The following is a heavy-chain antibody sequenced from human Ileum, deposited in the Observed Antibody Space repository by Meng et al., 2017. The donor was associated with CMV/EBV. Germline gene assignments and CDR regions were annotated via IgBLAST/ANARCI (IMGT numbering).Heavy chain of an antibody. Sequence: VPLQEAGPALVNPSQTLSLTCTVSGGSISSGDYWWSWIRQPPGMGLEWIGYISYSGSTYYNPSLRSRVTVSVDTSNNQFSLDLRSGTAADTAVYYCARAVAGWYFDLWGRGTLVTVSS. D-gene: IGHD3-10*01. V-gene: IGHV4-30-4*08. CDR3: ARAVAGWYFDL. CDR2: ISYSGST. J-gene: IGHJ2*01. CDR1: GGSISSGDYW.